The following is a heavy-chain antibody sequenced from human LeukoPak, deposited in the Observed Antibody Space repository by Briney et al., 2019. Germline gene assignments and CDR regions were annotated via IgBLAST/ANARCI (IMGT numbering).Heavy chain of an antibody. D-gene: IGHD5-12*01. CDR1: GGTFGSYA. CDR2: IIPIFGTA. V-gene: IGHV1-69*01. CDR3: AREERDSGYDYFDY. J-gene: IGHJ4*02. Sequence: ASVKVSCKAPGGTFGSYAISWVRQAPGQGLEWMGGIIPIFGTANYAQKFQGRVTITADESTRTAYMELSSLRSEDTAVYYCAREERDSGYDYFDYWGQGTLVTVSS.